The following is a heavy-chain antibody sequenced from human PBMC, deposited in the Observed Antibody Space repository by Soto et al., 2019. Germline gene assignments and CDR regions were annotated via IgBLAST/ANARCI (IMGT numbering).Heavy chain of an antibody. CDR2: FDPEDGET. J-gene: IGHJ6*03. D-gene: IGHD4-4*01. CDR3: ATRSPHTVTTPDYYYYYYMDV. V-gene: IGHV1-24*01. CDR1: GYTLTELS. Sequence: ASVKVSCKVAGYTLTELSMHWVRQAPGKGLEWMGGFDPEDGETIYAQKCQGRVTMTEDTSTDTAYMELGSLRSEDTAVYYCATRSPHTVTTPDYYYYYYMDVWGKGTTVTVSS.